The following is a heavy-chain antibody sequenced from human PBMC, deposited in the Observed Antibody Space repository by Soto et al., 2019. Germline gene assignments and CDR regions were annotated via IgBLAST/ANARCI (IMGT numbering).Heavy chain of an antibody. D-gene: IGHD3-3*01. V-gene: IGHV4-31*03. CDR3: ARSDFWSGYPLFY. J-gene: IGHJ4*02. CDR1: GGSISSGGYY. Sequence: QVQLQESGPGLVKPSQTLSLTCTVSGGSISSGGYYWSWIRQHPGKGLEWIGYIYYSGSTYYNPSLKSRVTLSVDTSKNQFSLKLSSVTAADTAVYYCARSDFWSGYPLFYWGQGTLVTVSS. CDR2: IYYSGST.